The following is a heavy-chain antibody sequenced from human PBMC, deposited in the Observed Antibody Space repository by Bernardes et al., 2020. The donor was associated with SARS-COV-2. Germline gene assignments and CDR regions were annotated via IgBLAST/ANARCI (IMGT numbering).Heavy chain of an antibody. V-gene: IGHV3-30-3*01. CDR3: ARAEFFYSDFKTSFYYNMDV. J-gene: IGHJ6*02. CDR1: GFTFSYYA. Sequence: SLRLSCAASGFTFSYYALHWVRQAPGKGLEWVAHITNDGIKTYYADSVKGRFTISRDNSKNTLYLQMNSLRAEDTAVYYCARAEFFYSDFKTSFYYNMDVWGQGTTVSVSS. D-gene: IGHD4-17*01. CDR2: ITNDGIKT.